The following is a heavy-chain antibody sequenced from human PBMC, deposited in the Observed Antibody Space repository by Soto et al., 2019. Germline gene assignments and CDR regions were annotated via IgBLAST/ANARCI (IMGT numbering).Heavy chain of an antibody. D-gene: IGHD2-15*01. Sequence: QVQLQESGPGLVKPSETLSLTCTVSGGSVSSGSYYWSWIRQPPGKGLEWIGYIYYSGSTNYNPSLKSRVTISVDTSKNQFSLKLSSVTAADTAVYYCARGYCSGGSCRHFDYWGQGTLVTVSS. CDR3: ARGYCSGGSCRHFDY. J-gene: IGHJ4*02. V-gene: IGHV4-61*01. CDR1: GGSVSSGSYY. CDR2: IYYSGST.